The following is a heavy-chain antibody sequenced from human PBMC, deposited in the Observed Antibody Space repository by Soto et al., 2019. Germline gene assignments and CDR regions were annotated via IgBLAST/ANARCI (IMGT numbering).Heavy chain of an antibody. J-gene: IGHJ3*02. CDR2: IYYSGST. CDR3: ARHSPRGGAMAADAFDI. CDR1: GGSISSSSYY. D-gene: IGHD5-18*01. Sequence: QLQLQESGPGLVKPSETLSLTCTVSGGSISSSSYYWGWIRQPPGKGLEWIGSIYYSGSTYYNPSLKSRVTISVDTSKNQFSLKLSSVTAADTAVYYCARHSPRGGAMAADAFDIWGQGTMVTVSS. V-gene: IGHV4-39*01.